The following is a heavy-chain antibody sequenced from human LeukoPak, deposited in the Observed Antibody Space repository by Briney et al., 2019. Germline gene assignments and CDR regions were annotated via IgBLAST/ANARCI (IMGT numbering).Heavy chain of an antibody. Sequence: GGSLRLSCAASGFTFSFYAMSWVRQAPGKGLEWVSAISGGGDKTFYAASVRGRFTISRDNYKNTLYLQMNSLRDEDTAVYYCATPLYCSSAACLGGRGLDLWGQGTLVSVSA. CDR2: ISGGGDKT. CDR3: ATPLYCSSAACLGGRGLDL. D-gene: IGHD2-8*02. J-gene: IGHJ5*02. CDR1: GFTFSFYA. V-gene: IGHV3-23*01.